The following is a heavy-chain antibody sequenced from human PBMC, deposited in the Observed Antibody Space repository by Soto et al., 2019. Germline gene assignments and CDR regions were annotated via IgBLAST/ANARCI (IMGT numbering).Heavy chain of an antibody. CDR2: VIPVLTTT. CDR1: GDTFSSYI. J-gene: IGHJ6*02. Sequence: QVQLVQSGAEVKKPGSSVRVSCRSSGDTFSSYIVNWLRLAPGRGLEWMGRVIPVLTTTDYAQNFRGRVTISAERSTNTVYLDLRSLRSYDTAVYYCARRRYCGYDCYHKHYYGMDVWGQGSLVTVAS. V-gene: IGHV1-69*08. CDR3: ARRRYCGYDCYHKHYYGMDV. D-gene: IGHD2-21*02.